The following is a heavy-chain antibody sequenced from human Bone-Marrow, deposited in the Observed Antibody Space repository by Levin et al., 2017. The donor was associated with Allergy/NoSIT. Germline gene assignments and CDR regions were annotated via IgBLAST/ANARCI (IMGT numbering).Heavy chain of an antibody. CDR2: ISNDGSDT. CDR3: ARDTTTWNKRVFDY. J-gene: IGHJ4*02. CDR1: GFTFSTYA. Sequence: GGSLRLSCAASGFTFSTYAMHWVRQAPGKGLEWVAVISNDGSDTYTADSVKGRFTISRDNSKNTLFLQMSSLRAEDTAVYYCARDTTTWNKRVFDYWGQGSLVTVSS. D-gene: IGHD1/OR15-1a*01. V-gene: IGHV3-30*04.